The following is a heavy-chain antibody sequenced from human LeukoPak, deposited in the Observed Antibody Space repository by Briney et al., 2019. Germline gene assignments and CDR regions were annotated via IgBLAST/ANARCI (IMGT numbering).Heavy chain of an antibody. J-gene: IGHJ1*01. CDR3: AKSHPPTVTTEEGEYLQH. D-gene: IGHD4-17*01. CDR2: ISFDGSNQ. Sequence: GGSLRLSCAASGFTFSSFGMHWVRQAPGQGLEWVAVISFDGSNQYYADSVKGRFTIYRDNFKNTVYLQMNRLRAEETAVYYCAKSHPPTVTTEEGEYLQHWGQGTLVTVSS. V-gene: IGHV3-30*18. CDR1: GFTFSSFG.